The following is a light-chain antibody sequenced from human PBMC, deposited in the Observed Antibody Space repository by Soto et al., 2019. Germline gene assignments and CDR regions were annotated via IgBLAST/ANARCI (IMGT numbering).Light chain of an antibody. Sequence: VMTQSPATLSWSPGEKAALSCRASQSVSTNLAWYQQKPGQPPRLLIYFASTRATAVPARFTAGGSGTEFTLTISSLQSDDLAVYYCQQYDKWPRTFGQGTKVDIK. CDR2: FAS. CDR3: QQYDKWPRT. CDR1: QSVSTN. V-gene: IGKV3-15*01. J-gene: IGKJ1*01.